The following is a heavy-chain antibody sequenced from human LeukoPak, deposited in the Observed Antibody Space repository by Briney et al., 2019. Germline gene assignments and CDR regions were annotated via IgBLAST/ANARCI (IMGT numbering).Heavy chain of an antibody. CDR3: ARGWVVPAALADY. CDR2: INPNSGGT. V-gene: IGHV1-2*02. CDR1: GYTFTGYY. J-gene: IGHJ4*02. D-gene: IGHD2-2*01. Sequence: ASVKVSCKASGYTFTGYYMHWVRQAPGQGFEWMGWINPNSGGTNYAQKFQGRVTMTRDTSISTAYMELSRLRSDDTAVYYCARGWVVPAALADYWGQGTLVTVSS.